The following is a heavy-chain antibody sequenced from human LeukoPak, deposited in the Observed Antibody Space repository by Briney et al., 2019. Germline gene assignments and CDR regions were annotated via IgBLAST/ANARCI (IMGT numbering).Heavy chain of an antibody. Sequence: GGSLRLSCAASGFTFSSYSMNWVRQAPGKGLEWVSSISSSSSYIYYADSVKGRFTISRDNAKNSLYLQMNSLRAEDTAVYYCARDQRDDFWSGYWYYYYYMDVWGKGTTVTVSS. J-gene: IGHJ6*03. CDR2: ISSSSSYI. D-gene: IGHD3-3*01. V-gene: IGHV3-21*01. CDR1: GFTFSSYS. CDR3: ARDQRDDFWSGYWYYYYYMDV.